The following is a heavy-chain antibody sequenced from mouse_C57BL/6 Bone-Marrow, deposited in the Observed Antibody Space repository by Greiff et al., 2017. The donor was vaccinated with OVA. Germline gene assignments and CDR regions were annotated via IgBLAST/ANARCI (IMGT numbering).Heavy chain of an antibody. CDR2: IDPENGDT. V-gene: IGHV14-4*01. CDR1: GFNIKDDY. CDR3: TTHSNYPAWFAY. D-gene: IGHD2-5*01. Sequence: DVKLQESGAELVRPGASVKLSCTASGFNIKDDYMHWVKQRPEQGLEWIGWIDPENGDTEYASKFQGKATITADTSSNTAYLQLSSLTSEDTAVYYCTTHSNYPAWFAYWGQGTLVTVSA. J-gene: IGHJ3*01.